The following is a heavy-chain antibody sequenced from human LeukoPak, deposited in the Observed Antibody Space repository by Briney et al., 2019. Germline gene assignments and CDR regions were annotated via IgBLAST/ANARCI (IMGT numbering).Heavy chain of an antibody. J-gene: IGHJ6*03. CDR3: ARDWPNYDYVWGSYRPGGYYYYYMDV. CDR2: IYYSGST. V-gene: IGHV4-59*12. Sequence: SETLSLTCTVSGGSISSYYWSWIRQPPGKGLEWIGYIYYSGSTNYNPSLKSRVTISVDTSKNQFSLKLSSVTAADSAVYYCARDWPNYDYVWGSYRPGGYYYYYMDVWGKGTTVTISS. CDR1: GGSISSYY. D-gene: IGHD3-16*02.